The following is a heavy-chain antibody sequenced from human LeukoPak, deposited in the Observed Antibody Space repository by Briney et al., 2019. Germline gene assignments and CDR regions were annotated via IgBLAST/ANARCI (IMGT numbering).Heavy chain of an antibody. V-gene: IGHV4-39*01. CDR3: ASLAVVVVYPVLTTPINDY. CDR1: GGSISSSSYY. Sequence: PSETLSLTCTVSGGSISSSSYYWGWIRQPPGKGLEWIGSIYHSGSTYYNPSLKSRVTISVDTSKNQFSLRLSSVTAADTAVYYCASLAVVVVYPVLTTPINDYWGQGTLVTVSS. CDR2: IYHSGST. J-gene: IGHJ4*02. D-gene: IGHD3-22*01.